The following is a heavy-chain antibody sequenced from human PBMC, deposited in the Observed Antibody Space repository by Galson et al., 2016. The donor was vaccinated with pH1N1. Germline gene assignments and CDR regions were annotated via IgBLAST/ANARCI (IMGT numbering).Heavy chain of an antibody. V-gene: IGHV1-2*02. CDR1: GYTFARFY. Sequence: SVKVSCKASGYTFARFYLHWVRQAPGQGLEWMGWIDPKSGNTHYAQKFQGRVNVTRDTSISTAYMHLSGLTYDDAAVYYCARVTPTVPFDYWGQGALVTVSS. CDR3: ARVTPTVPFDY. CDR2: IDPKSGNT. J-gene: IGHJ4*02. D-gene: IGHD2-15*01.